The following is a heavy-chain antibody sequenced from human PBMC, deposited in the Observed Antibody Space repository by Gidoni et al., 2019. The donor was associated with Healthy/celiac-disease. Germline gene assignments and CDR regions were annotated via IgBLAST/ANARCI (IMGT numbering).Heavy chain of an antibody. D-gene: IGHD4-17*01. CDR2: ISGSGGST. Sequence: EVQPLEFGGGLVQAGGSLGLPRAAPGFTFSSYAMGWVRQAPGKGLEWVSAISGSGGSTYYADSVKGRFTISRDNSKNTLYLQMNSLRAEDTAVYYCAKDRDYAPDYWGQGTLVTVSS. CDR3: AKDRDYAPDY. CDR1: GFTFSSYA. V-gene: IGHV3-23*01. J-gene: IGHJ4*02.